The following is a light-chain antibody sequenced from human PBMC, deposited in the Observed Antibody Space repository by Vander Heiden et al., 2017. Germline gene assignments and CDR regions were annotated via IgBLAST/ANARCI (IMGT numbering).Light chain of an antibody. CDR2: LGS. CDR1: QSLLHSNGYNY. Sequence: DIVMTPSPLSLPVTPGEPASISCRSSQSLLHSNGYNYLDWYLQKPGQSPQILIYLGSNRASGVPDRFSGSGSGTDFTLKISRVEAEDVGVYYCMQALQTPRTFGGGTKVEIK. CDR3: MQALQTPRT. J-gene: IGKJ4*01. V-gene: IGKV2-28*01.